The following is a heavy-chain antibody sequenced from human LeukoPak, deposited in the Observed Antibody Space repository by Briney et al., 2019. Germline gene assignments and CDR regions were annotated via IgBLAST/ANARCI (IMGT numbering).Heavy chain of an antibody. D-gene: IGHD3-10*01. V-gene: IGHV4-59*12. CDR2: FHNSGTS. J-gene: IGHJ4*02. CDR1: DDSISGYY. CDR3: ARSYGSGSPFDY. Sequence: SETLSLTCTVSDDSISGYYRGWIRQPPGKGLEWIGYFHNSGTSTYNPSLKSRVTISADRSKNQFSLKLSSVTAADTAVYYCARSYGSGSPFDYWGQGTLVTVSS.